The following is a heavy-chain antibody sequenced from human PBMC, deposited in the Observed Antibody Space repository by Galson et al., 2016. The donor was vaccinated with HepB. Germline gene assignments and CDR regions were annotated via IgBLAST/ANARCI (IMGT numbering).Heavy chain of an antibody. J-gene: IGHJ4*02. CDR2: IIPGNGDT. D-gene: IGHD1-1*01. CDR1: GYTFTNYA. V-gene: IGHV1-3*01. CDR3: AIEDNRWTLDK. Sequence: SVKVSCKASGYTFTNYAIHWVRQAPGQRLEWMGWIIPGNGDTIYSQKSQGRVTITRDTSATTVYMEMSSLRSEDTAVYYGAIEDNRWTLDKWGQGTLVTVSS.